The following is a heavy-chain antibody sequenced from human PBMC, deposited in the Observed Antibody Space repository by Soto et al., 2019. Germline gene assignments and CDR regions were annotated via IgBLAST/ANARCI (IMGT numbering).Heavy chain of an antibody. V-gene: IGHV1-46*01. CDR1: GYTFTSYY. CDR2: INPSGGST. CDR3: ARSFKDIVATTRIYYYYGMDV. J-gene: IGHJ6*02. D-gene: IGHD5-12*01. Sequence: ASVKVSCKASGYTFTSYYMHWVRQAPGQGLEWMGIINPSGGSTSYAQKFQGRVTMTRDTSTSTVYMEPSSLRSEDTAVYYCARSFKDIVATTRIYYYYGMDVWGQGTTVTVSS.